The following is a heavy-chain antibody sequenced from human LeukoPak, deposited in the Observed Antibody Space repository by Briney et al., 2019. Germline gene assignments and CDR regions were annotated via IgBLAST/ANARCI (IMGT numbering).Heavy chain of an antibody. J-gene: IGHJ4*02. CDR3: AKDICSSTGSHEFDY. D-gene: IGHD2-2*01. CDR1: GFTFDDYA. V-gene: IGHV3-9*01. CDR2: ISRNSGSI. Sequence: PGRSLRLSCAASGFTFDDYALHWLRQAPGKGLEGVSGISRNSGSICYADSVKGRFTIPRDNAKNYLYLQMNSLTAEDTAVYYCAKDICSSTGSHEFDYWGQGTLVTVSS.